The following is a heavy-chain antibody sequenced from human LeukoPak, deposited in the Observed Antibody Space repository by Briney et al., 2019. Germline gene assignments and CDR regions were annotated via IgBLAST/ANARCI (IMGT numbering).Heavy chain of an antibody. CDR3: ARYYYDSGGFSQTFFDC. CDR1: GGTFSSYV. Sequence: GASVKVSCKASGGTFSSYVITWVRQAPGQGLEWMGRIIPIFGIANYAQKFQGRVTITADKSTSTAYMELSSLRSEDTAVYYCARYYYDSGGFSQTFFDCWGQGTLVTVSS. D-gene: IGHD3-22*01. V-gene: IGHV1-69*04. CDR2: IIPIFGIA. J-gene: IGHJ4*02.